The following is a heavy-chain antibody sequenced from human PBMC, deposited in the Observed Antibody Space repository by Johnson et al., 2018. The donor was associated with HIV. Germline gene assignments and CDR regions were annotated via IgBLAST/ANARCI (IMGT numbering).Heavy chain of an antibody. CDR1: GFTFDDYA. J-gene: IGHJ3*02. D-gene: IGHD3-10*01. CDR3: AKEFSEGVSMTIDI. V-gene: IGHV3-9*01. CDR2: ISWNSGNI. Sequence: VQLVESGGGLVQPGRSLRLSCAASGFTFDDYAMHWVRQAPGKGLEWVSGISWNSGNIGYADSVKGRFTISRDNAKNYLYLQMNHLRAEDTALYYCAKEFSEGVSMTIDIRGQGKMVTVSS.